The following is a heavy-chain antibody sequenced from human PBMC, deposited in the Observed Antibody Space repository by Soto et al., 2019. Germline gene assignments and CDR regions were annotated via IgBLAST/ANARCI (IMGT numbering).Heavy chain of an antibody. CDR3: AEIDTKTMKVA. V-gene: IGHV3-23*01. CDR1: GFTISSYA. J-gene: IGHJ5*02. D-gene: IGHD3-22*01. Sequence: EVQLLESGGGLVQPGESLRLSCAASGFTISSYAMSWVRQAPGKGMEWVSGLRRGGDSTFYSDSVKGRFTISRDNSKNTLYLQMNSLRAEDTAVYYCAEIDTKTMKVAWGPGTLVTVSS. CDR2: LRRGGDST.